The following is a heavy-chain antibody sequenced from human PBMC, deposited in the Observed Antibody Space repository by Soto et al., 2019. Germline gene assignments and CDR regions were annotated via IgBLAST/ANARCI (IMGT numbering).Heavy chain of an antibody. V-gene: IGHV1-69*13. CDR2: IIPIFGTA. D-gene: IGHD5-12*01. CDR1: GGTFSSYA. CDR3: ASRDGYPVEVYYFDY. J-gene: IGHJ4*02. Sequence: SVKVSCKASGGTFSSYAISWVRQAPGQGLEWMGGIIPIFGTANYAQKFQGRVTITADESTSTAYMELSSLRSEDTAVYYCASRDGYPVEVYYFDYWGQGTLVTVSS.